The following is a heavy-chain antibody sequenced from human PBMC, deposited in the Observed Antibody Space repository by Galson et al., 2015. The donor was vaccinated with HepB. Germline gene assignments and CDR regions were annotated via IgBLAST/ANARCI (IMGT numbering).Heavy chain of an antibody. CDR1: GYNFTNYW. D-gene: IGHD6-19*01. V-gene: IGHV5-10-1*01. CDR2: IDPVDSYT. CDR3: ARQAIGYSSRGDGFDL. Sequence: QSGAEVKKPGESLRISCQGSGYNFTNYWVTWVRQMPGEGPEWMGKIDPVDSYTNYSPSFQGHVTISTDKSISTAYLQWSSLKASDTAMYYCARQAIGYSSRGDGFDLWGQGTLVTLSS. J-gene: IGHJ3*01.